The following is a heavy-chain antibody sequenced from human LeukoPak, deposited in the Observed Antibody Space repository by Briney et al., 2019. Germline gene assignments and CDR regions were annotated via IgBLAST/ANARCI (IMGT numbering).Heavy chain of an antibody. D-gene: IGHD3-22*01. CDR3: ARVYYYDSSPGNWFDP. J-gene: IGHJ5*02. CDR2: MNPNSGNT. CDR1: GYTFTSYD. Sequence: APVKVSCKASGYTFTSYDINWVRQATGQGLEWMGWMNPNSGNTGYAQKFQGRVTMTRNTSISTAYMELSSLRSEDTAVYYCARVYYYDSSPGNWFDPWGQGTLVTVSS. V-gene: IGHV1-8*01.